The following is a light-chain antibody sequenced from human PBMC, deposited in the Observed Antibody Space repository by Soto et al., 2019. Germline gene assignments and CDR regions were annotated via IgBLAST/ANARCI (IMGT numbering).Light chain of an antibody. CDR1: QSISSW. J-gene: IGKJ1*01. CDR3: QQYNNYWT. Sequence: DIQMTQSPSTLSASVGDRVTIPCRASQSISSWLAWYQQKPGKAPNLLIYDASSLKSGVPSKFSGSGSATEFTLTISSLQPDDFATHYCQQYNNYWTFGQGTKVDIK. V-gene: IGKV1-5*01. CDR2: DAS.